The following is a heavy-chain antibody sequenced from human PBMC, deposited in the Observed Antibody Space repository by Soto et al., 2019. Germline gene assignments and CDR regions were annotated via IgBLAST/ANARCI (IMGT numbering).Heavy chain of an antibody. CDR2: IIPILGIA. Sequence: SVKVSCKASGGTFSSYTISWVRQAPGQGLEWMGRIIPILGIANYAQKFQGRVTITADKSTSTAYMELSSLRSEDTAVYYCARDLYDFWSGPNEGHAFDIWGQGTMVTVSS. CDR3: ARDLYDFWSGPNEGHAFDI. V-gene: IGHV1-69*04. J-gene: IGHJ3*02. CDR1: GGTFSSYT. D-gene: IGHD3-3*01.